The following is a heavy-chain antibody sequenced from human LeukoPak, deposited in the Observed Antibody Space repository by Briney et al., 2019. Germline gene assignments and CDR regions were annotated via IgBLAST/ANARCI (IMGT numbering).Heavy chain of an antibody. CDR1: GGSFSGYY. Sequence: LSLTCAVYGGSFSGYYMSWIRQAPGKGLEWVSYISSSGSTIYYADSVKGRFTISRDNAKNSLYLQMNSLRAEDTAVYYCARGFWNFDYWGQGTLVTVSS. V-gene: IGHV3-11*01. J-gene: IGHJ4*02. CDR2: ISSSGSTI. D-gene: IGHD3-3*01. CDR3: ARGFWNFDY.